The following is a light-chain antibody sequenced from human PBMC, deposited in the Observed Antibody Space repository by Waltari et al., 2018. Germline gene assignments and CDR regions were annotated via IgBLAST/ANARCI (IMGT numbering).Light chain of an antibody. CDR2: RAS. V-gene: IGKV1-5*03. CDR1: QSIDKW. Sequence: DIQMTQSPSTPSASVGDRVTTTCRASQSIDKWLCWYQQKPGKAPKVLIYRASNLEGGVPSRFSGSGSGTEFTLTISSLQPDDFGTFYCQQYSSYPLTFGPGTKVDFK. CDR3: QQYSSYPLT. J-gene: IGKJ3*01.